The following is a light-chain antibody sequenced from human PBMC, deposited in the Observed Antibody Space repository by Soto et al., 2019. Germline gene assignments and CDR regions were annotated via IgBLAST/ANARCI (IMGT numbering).Light chain of an antibody. CDR2: EVS. CDR3: GSYSTLSYV. CDR1: SSDVGGYKY. V-gene: IGLV2-14*01. Sequence: QSALTQPASVSGSPGQSITISCTGTSSDVGGYKYVSWYQQHPGKAPQLMIFEVSHRPSGVSNRFSGSKSGNTASLTISGLQAEDEADYYCGSYSTLSYVFGTGTKMTVL. J-gene: IGLJ1*01.